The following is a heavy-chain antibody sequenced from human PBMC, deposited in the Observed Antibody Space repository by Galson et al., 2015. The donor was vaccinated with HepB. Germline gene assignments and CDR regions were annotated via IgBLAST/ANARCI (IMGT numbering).Heavy chain of an antibody. V-gene: IGHV3-15*01. CDR3: ATRRLTMVRGVIFYYYGMDL. J-gene: IGHJ6*02. Sequence: SLRLSCAASGISFSDAWMNWVRQAPGKGLEWVGRVKTKPDGGTTDYSAPVKGRFTISRDDSKNTLFLQMNSLKSEDAAVYYCATRRLTMVRGVIFYYYGMDLWGQGTTVTVSS. CDR2: VKTKPDGGTT. D-gene: IGHD3-10*01. CDR1: GISFSDAW.